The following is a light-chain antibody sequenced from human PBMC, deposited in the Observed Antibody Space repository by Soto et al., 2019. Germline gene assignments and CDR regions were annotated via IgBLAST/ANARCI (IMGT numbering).Light chain of an antibody. CDR3: QQYNSWPPIT. J-gene: IGKJ5*01. Sequence: EVVMSHSPSTVSVSPGERAALSCSASESVSRNLAWYQQKPGQAPRLLIYDASTRATGIPDRFSGGGSGTEFTLTISSLQSEDFVVYYCQQYNSWPPITFGQGTRLEIK. V-gene: IGKV3-15*01. CDR2: DAS. CDR1: ESVSRN.